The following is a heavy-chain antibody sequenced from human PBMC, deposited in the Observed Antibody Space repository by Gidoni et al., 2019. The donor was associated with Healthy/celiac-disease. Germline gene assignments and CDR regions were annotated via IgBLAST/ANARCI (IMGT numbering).Heavy chain of an antibody. CDR1: GFTFSSYA. Sequence: QVQLVESGGGVVQPGRSLRLSCAASGFTFSSYAMHWVRQAPGKGLEWVAVISYDGSNKSYADSVKGRFTISRDNSKNTLYLQMNSLRAEDTAVYYCARVYDSTVFDYWGQGTLVTVSS. CDR3: ARVYDSTVFDY. V-gene: IGHV3-30-3*01. J-gene: IGHJ4*02. CDR2: ISYDGSNK. D-gene: IGHD3-22*01.